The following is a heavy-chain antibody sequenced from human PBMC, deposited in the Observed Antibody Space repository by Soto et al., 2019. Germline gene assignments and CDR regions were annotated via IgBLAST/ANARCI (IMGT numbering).Heavy chain of an antibody. V-gene: IGHV3-15*07. D-gene: IGHD3-9*01. Sequence: GGSLRLSCAASGFTFSNAWMNWVRQAPGKGLEWVGRIKSKTDGGTTDYAAPVKGRFTISRDDSKNTLYLQMNSLKTEDTAVYYCTTDRSAFYDILTGYYRTYWFDPWGQGTLVTVSS. CDR3: TTDRSAFYDILTGYYRTYWFDP. CDR2: IKSKTDGGTT. J-gene: IGHJ5*02. CDR1: GFTFSNAW.